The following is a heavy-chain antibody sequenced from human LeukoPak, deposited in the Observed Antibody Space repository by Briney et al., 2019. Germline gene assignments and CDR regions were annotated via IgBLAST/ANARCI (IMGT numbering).Heavy chain of an antibody. CDR3: GTQYASQTLAYGY. CDR2: IHDSGST. D-gene: IGHD3-16*01. V-gene: IGHV4-59*08. Sequence: PSETLSLTCTVSGGSIRNYYWTWIRQPPGKGLEWIGYIHDSGSTHYNPSLRSRLTMSIDTSKNQFSLNLSSVTAADTAVYYCGTQYASQTLAYGYWGQGTLVTVSS. J-gene: IGHJ4*02. CDR1: GGSIRNYY.